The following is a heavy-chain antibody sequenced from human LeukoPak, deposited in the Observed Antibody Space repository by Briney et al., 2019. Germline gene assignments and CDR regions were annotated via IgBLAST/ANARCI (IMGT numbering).Heavy chain of an antibody. CDR2: ISGSGGNT. Sequence: GGSLRLSCAASGFTFSSYAMSWVRQAPGKGLEWVSAISGSGGNTYYADSVKGRFTISRDNSKNTLYLQMNSLRAEDTAVYYCAKEASLDFWSGQQILFDPWGQGTLVTVSS. D-gene: IGHD3-3*01. V-gene: IGHV3-23*01. J-gene: IGHJ5*02. CDR3: AKEASLDFWSGQQILFDP. CDR1: GFTFSSYA.